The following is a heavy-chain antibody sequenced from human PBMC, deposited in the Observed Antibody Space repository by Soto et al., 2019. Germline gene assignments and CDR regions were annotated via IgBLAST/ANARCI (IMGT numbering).Heavy chain of an antibody. CDR3: ARFHLYSYGSATWFDP. V-gene: IGHV4-61*01. D-gene: IGHD5-18*01. Sequence: SETLSLTCTDSGGSVSSGIHYWGRIRQPPGKGVEWIGDVYYSGSTDYSALLRSRVTISLYTSKNQLSLVVASVTAVDSAIYYCARFHLYSYGSATWFDPWGQGTLVTVSS. CDR2: VYYSGST. J-gene: IGHJ5*02. CDR1: GGSVSSGIHY.